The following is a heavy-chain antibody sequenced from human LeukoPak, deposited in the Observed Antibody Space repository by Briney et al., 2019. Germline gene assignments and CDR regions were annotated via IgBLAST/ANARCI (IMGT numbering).Heavy chain of an antibody. J-gene: IGHJ4*02. Sequence: PSETLSLTCAVYGGSFSGYYWSWIRQPPGKGLEWIGEINHSGSTNYNPSLKSRVTISVDTSKNQFPLKLSSVTAADTAVYYCARQTIKFDYWGQGTLVTVSS. CDR1: GGSFSGYY. D-gene: IGHD3-3*01. V-gene: IGHV4-34*01. CDR2: INHSGST. CDR3: ARQTIKFDY.